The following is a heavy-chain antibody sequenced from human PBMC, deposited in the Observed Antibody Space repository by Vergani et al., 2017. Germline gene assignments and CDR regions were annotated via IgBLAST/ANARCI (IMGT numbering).Heavy chain of an antibody. V-gene: IGHV1-69*11. CDR1: GGTFSSYA. J-gene: IGHJ3*02. CDR3: AGEGALSYESSGYRIRVDAFDI. CDR2: IIPILGTA. Sequence: QVQLVQSGAEVKKPGSSVKVSCKASGGTFSSYAISWVRQAPGQGLEWMGRIIPILGTANYAQKFQGRVTITADESTSTAYMELSSLRSEDTAVYYCAGEGALSYESSGYRIRVDAFDIWGQGTMVTVSS. D-gene: IGHD3-22*01.